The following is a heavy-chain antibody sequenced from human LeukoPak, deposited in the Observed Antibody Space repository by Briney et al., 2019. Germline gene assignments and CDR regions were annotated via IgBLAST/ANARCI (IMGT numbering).Heavy chain of an antibody. Sequence: PEASVKVSCKASGYTFTNFGISWVRQAPGQGLEWMGWISAYNGNPTYAQKLQGRVTVTTDTSTSTAYMELRSLTSDDTAVYFCARAGQGYYYDTSAYYYDYWGQGTLVTVSS. CDR3: ARAGQGYYYDTSAYYYDY. J-gene: IGHJ4*02. D-gene: IGHD3-22*01. CDR1: GYTFTNFG. CDR2: ISAYNGNP. V-gene: IGHV1-18*01.